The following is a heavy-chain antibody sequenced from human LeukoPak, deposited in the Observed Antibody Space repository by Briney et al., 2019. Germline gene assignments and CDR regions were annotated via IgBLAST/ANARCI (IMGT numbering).Heavy chain of an antibody. J-gene: IGHJ4*02. CDR2: IIPIFGTA. V-gene: IGHV1-69*13. CDR3: ARDTYYDSSGFDFDY. CDR1: GGTFSNYA. D-gene: IGHD3-22*01. Sequence: WASVKVSCKASGGTFSNYAISWVRQAPGQGLEWMGGIIPIFGTANYAQKFQGRVTITADESTSTAYMELSSLRSEDTAVYYCARDTYYDSSGFDFDYWGQGTLVTVSS.